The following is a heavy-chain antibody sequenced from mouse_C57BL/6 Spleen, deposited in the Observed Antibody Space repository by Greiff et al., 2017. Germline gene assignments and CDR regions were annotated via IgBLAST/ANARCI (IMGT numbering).Heavy chain of an antibody. V-gene: IGHV1-69*01. CDR3: ARGLGLSMDY. CDR1: GYTFTSYW. D-gene: IGHD4-1*01. CDR2: IDPSDSYT. J-gene: IGHJ4*01. Sequence: QVQLQQPGAELVMPGASVKLSCKASGYTFTSYWMHWVKQRPGQGLEWIGEIDPSDSYTNYNQKFKGKSTLTVDKSSSTAYMQLSSLTSEDSAIYYCARGLGLSMDYWGQGTSVTVSS.